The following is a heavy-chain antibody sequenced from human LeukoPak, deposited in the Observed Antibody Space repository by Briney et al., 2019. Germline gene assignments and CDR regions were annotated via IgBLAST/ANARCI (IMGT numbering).Heavy chain of an antibody. V-gene: IGHV1-18*01. J-gene: IGHJ4*02. CDR2: ISAYNGNT. D-gene: IGHD3-10*01. CDR1: GYTSTSYG. Sequence: ASVKVSCKASGYTSTSYGISWVRQAPGQGLEWMGWISAYNGNTNYAQKLQGRVTMTTDTSTSTAYMELRSLRSVDTAVYYCARGEYYGSGSYYRVDWGQGTLVTVSS. CDR3: ARGEYYGSGSYYRVD.